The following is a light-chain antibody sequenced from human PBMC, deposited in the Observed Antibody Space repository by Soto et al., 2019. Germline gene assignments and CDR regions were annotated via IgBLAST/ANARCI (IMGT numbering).Light chain of an antibody. CDR1: SGHISYA. Sequence: QPVLTQSPSASASLGASVRLTCTLSSGHISYAIAWQQHQPEKGPRYLMKVNRDCSHSKGYGITDRFSGSSSGAERYLTISSVQSEDEADYYWETWDTGIKVIFGGGTQLTVL. CDR3: ETWDTGIKVI. J-gene: IGLJ2*01. CDR2: VNRDCSH. V-gene: IGLV4-69*01.